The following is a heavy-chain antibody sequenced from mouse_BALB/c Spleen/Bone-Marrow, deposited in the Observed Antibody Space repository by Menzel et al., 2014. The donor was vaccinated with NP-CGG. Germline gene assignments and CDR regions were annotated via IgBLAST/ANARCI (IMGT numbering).Heavy chain of an antibody. D-gene: IGHD2-4*01. CDR3: ARVSYDYFDY. V-gene: IGHV5-4*02. J-gene: IGHJ2*01. Sequence: GKVVESGGGLVKPGGSLKLSCAASGFTFSDYYMYWVRQTPEKRLEWVATISDGGSYTYYPDSVKGRFTISRDNAKNNLYLQMSSLKSEDTAMYYCARVSYDYFDYWGQGTTLTVSS. CDR2: ISDGGSYT. CDR1: GFTFSDYY.